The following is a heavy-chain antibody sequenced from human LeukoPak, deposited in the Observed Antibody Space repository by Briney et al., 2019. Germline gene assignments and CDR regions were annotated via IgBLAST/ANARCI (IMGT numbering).Heavy chain of an antibody. CDR1: GYTFTSYY. D-gene: IGHD4-17*01. V-gene: IGHV1-2*02. J-gene: IGHJ4*02. Sequence: GASVKVSRKASGYTFTSYYMHWVRQAPGQGLEWMGWINPNSGGTNYAQKFQGRVTMTRDTSISTAYMELSRLRSDDTAVYYCARGPRPSTVTTFDYWGQGTLVTVSS. CDR3: ARGPRPSTVTTFDY. CDR2: INPNSGGT.